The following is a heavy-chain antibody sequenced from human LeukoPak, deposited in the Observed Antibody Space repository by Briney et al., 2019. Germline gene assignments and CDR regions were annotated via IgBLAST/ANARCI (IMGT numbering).Heavy chain of an antibody. Sequence: SGRSLRLSCAASGFALSSYEMNWVRQAPGKGLEWLSYISSSGHSIHYADSVKGRFTISRDNAKNSLYLQLNSLRAEDTAVYYCARVSRGGYETGDLDYWGQGTLVTVSS. CDR3: ARVSRGGYETGDLDY. J-gene: IGHJ4*02. V-gene: IGHV3-48*03. CDR1: GFALSSYE. D-gene: IGHD5-12*01. CDR2: ISSSGHSI.